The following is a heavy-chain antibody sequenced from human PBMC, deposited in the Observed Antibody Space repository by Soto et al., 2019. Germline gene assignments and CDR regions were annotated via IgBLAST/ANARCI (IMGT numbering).Heavy chain of an antibody. J-gene: IGHJ5*02. D-gene: IGHD3-10*01. CDR1: GFTLSSYA. Sequence: GGSLRLSCPASGFTLSSYAMSWVRQAAGKGLEWVSAISGIGGSTYYADSVKGRFTISRDNSKNTLYLQMNSLRAEDTGVYYCANGSRFDPWGQGTLVTVSS. CDR3: ANGSRFDP. V-gene: IGHV3-23*01. CDR2: ISGIGGST.